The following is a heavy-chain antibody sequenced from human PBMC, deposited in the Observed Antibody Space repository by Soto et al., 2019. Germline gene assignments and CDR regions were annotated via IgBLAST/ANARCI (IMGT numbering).Heavy chain of an antibody. CDR2: ITTYNGDT. Sequence: QVQLVQSGGEVKKPGASVKVSCKASGYSFTGYGINWVRQAPGQGPEWLGRITTYNGDTNYAQNFQGRLTMTTDTSTGTTYMELRSLRSDDMAVYYCARGRGYSLIPVVDDAVDVWGQGTLVTVSS. V-gene: IGHV1-18*03. J-gene: IGHJ3*01. CDR1: GYSFTGYG. CDR3: ARGRGYSLIPVVDDAVDV. D-gene: IGHD5-12*01.